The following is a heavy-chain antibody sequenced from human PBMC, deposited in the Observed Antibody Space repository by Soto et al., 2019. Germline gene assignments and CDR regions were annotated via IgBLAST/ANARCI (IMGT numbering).Heavy chain of an antibody. CDR2: LSGNGGSA. CDR3: SKAAVGQYYYDSSGYPMH. V-gene: IGHV3-23*01. D-gene: IGHD3-22*01. Sequence: GGSLRLSCAASGFTFSSYAMSWVRQAPGKGLEWISTLSGNGGSAYYADSVKGRFTISRDKSKNMLYLQMNSLRVEDTAVYYCSKAAVGQYYYDSSGYPMHWGQGTLVTVSS. J-gene: IGHJ1*01. CDR1: GFTFSSYA.